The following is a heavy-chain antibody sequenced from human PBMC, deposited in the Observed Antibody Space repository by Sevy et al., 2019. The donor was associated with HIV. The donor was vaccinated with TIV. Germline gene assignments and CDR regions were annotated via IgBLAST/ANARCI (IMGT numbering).Heavy chain of an antibody. D-gene: IGHD6-19*01. J-gene: IGHJ4*02. CDR1: GFTFSSYA. Sequence: GGSLRLSCAASGFTFSSYAMSWVRQAPGKGLEWVSSFTGSGTNTFYAYSLTRRFTISRDNSKNTLYLQMNSLRAEDTAVYYCAKAGMLVAGHFDYWGQGTLVTVSS. CDR3: AKAGMLVAGHFDY. CDR2: FTGSGTNT. V-gene: IGHV3-23*01.